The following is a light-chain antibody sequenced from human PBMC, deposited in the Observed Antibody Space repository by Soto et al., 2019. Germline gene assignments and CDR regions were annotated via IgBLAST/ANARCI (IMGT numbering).Light chain of an antibody. CDR3: CSFAVGAALV. Sequence: QSALTQPASVSASPGQSITISCTGTSSNVGTYDLVSWYQHHPDKAPKLIIYEGTKRPSGISSRFSGSKSGNTASLTISGXXAXXXXXXXCCSFAVGAALVFGGGTKVTVL. V-gene: IGLV2-23*01. CDR2: EGT. CDR1: SSNVGTYDL. J-gene: IGLJ2*01.